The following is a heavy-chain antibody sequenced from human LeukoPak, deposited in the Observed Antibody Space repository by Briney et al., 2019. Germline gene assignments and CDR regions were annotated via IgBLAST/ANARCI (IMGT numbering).Heavy chain of an antibody. D-gene: IGHD4-17*01. V-gene: IGHV1-18*04. CDR3: VRGQYGQEIDF. J-gene: IGHJ4*02. CDR2: ISGSSGRT. Sequence: ASVKVSCKASGYSFTSYYMHWVRQAPGQGLEWMGWISGSSGRTQYAQKVQGRITMTRDTSTNTAYLEFWSLRSDDTAMYYCVRGQYGQEIDFWGQGTLVIVSS. CDR1: GYSFTSYY.